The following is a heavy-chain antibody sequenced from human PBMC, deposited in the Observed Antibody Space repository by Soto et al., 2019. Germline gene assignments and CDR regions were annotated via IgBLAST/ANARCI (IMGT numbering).Heavy chain of an antibody. J-gene: IGHJ6*02. CDR3: ARDVGTIFGVVPYGMDV. V-gene: IGHV4-59*01. D-gene: IGHD3-3*01. CDR2: IYYSGST. CDR1: GGSISSYY. Sequence: PSETLSLTCTVSGGSISSYYWSWIRQPPEKGLEWFGYIYYSGSTNYNPSLKSRVTISVDTSKNQFSLKLSSVTAADTAVYYCARDVGTIFGVVPYGMDVWGQGTTVTVSS.